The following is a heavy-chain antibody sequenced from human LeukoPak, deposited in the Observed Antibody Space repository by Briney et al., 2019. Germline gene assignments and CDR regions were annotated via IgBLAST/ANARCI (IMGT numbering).Heavy chain of an antibody. V-gene: IGHV4-34*08. CDR3: GVEGDAFDI. CDR1: GFTFSSYE. Sequence: GSLRLSCAASGFTFSSYEMNWVRQPPGKGLEWIGEINHSGSTNYNPSLKSRVTISVDTSKNQFSLKLSSVTAADTAVYYCGVEGDAFDIWGQGTMVTVSS. J-gene: IGHJ3*02. D-gene: IGHD3-3*01. CDR2: INHSGST.